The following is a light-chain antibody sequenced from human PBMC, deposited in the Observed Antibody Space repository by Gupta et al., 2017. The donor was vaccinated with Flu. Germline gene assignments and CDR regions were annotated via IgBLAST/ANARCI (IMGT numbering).Light chain of an antibody. V-gene: IGKV2-28*01. Sequence: DIVMTQSPLSLPVTPGEPASISCRSSQNLLHSNGYHSLNWYLQKPRQSPQLLIYLGSNRASGVSDRFSGSGSGTDFTLKISRVEADDVGVYYCMQTLQTPWTFGQGTKAEIK. J-gene: IGKJ1*01. CDR2: LGS. CDR1: QNLLHSNGYHS. CDR3: MQTLQTPWT.